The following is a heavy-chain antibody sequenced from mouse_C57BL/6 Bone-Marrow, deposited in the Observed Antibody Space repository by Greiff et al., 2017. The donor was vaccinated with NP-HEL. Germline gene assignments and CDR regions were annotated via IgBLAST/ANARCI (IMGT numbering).Heavy chain of an antibody. J-gene: IGHJ2*01. Sequence: EVKLMESGPGLVKPSQSLSLTCSVTGYSITSGYYWNWIRQFPGNKLEWMGYISYDGSNNYNPSLKNRISITRDTSKNQFFLKLNSVTTEDTATYYCARTGTLLDYWGQGTTLTVSS. CDR2: ISYDGSN. CDR1: GYSITSGYY. V-gene: IGHV3-6*01. CDR3: ARTGTLLDY. D-gene: IGHD4-1*01.